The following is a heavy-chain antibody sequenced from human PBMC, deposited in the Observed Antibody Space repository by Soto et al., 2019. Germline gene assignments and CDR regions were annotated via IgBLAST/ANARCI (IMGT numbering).Heavy chain of an antibody. D-gene: IGHD2-21*02. Sequence: QVQLVESGGGVVQPGRSLRLSCAASGFTFSSDAMHWVRQAPGKGLEWVAVISYDGSNKYYADSVKGRFTISRDNSKNTLYLKMNSLRAEDTAVYYCARDTAPQTPNWFDPWGQGTLVTVSS. CDR2: ISYDGSNK. CDR3: ARDTAPQTPNWFDP. J-gene: IGHJ5*02. V-gene: IGHV3-30-3*01. CDR1: GFTFSSDA.